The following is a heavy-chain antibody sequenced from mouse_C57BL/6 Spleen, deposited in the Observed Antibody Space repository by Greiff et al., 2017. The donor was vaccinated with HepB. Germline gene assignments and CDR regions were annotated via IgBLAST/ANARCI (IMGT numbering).Heavy chain of an antibody. V-gene: IGHV6-3*01. Sequence: DVKLVESGGGLVQPGGSMILSCVASGFTFSNYWMNWVRQSPEKGLEWVAQIRLKSDNYATIYAESVKGSFTISRDDYKTSVYLQMNNLRAEDTGIYYCTDPSWFAYWGQGTLVTVSA. CDR3: TDPSWFAY. CDR2: IRLKSDNYAT. J-gene: IGHJ3*01. CDR1: GFTFSNYW.